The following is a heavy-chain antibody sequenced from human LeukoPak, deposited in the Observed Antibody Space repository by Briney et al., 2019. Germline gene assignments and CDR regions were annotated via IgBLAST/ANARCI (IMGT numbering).Heavy chain of an antibody. CDR3: ARNRVGFYYADAFDM. V-gene: IGHV3-30*02. D-gene: IGHD5-24*01. CDR1: GFSLINCD. J-gene: IGHJ3*02. Sequence: GGSLRLSCAPSGFSLINCDMHWVRQTPGKGLEWVGFIHYDGSEKYYADSLKGRFTISRDNSKNTLYLQMNSLRGEDTAVYYCARNRVGFYYADAFDMWGQGTMVTVSS. CDR2: IHYDGSEK.